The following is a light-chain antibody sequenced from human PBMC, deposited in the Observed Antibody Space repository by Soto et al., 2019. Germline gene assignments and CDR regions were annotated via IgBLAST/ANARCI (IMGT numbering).Light chain of an antibody. CDR2: AAS. CDR3: HQTYSGRS. CDR1: QGISAY. Sequence: LLTQAAASLSSSFVDIFSITCRASQGISAYLNWYQQKPGKAPQLLIFAASTLQHGVPSRFSGSGSGTDFTLAISNLQREDFATYYCHQTYSGRSFGPGTKVDIK. J-gene: IGKJ1*01. V-gene: IGKV1-39*01.